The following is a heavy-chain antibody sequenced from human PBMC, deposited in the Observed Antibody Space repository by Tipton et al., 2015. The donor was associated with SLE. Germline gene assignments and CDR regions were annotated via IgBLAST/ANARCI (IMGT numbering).Heavy chain of an antibody. Sequence: TLSLTCTVSGGSISSGSYYWSWIRQPAGKGLEWIGRIYTSGSTNYNPSLKSRVTISVDTSKNQFSLKLSSVTAADTAVYYCARGGLGVSYYYYMDVWGKGTTVTVSS. D-gene: IGHD1-26*01. CDR3: ARGGLGVSYYYYMDV. CDR2: IYTSGST. J-gene: IGHJ6*03. CDR1: GGSISSGSYY. V-gene: IGHV4-61*02.